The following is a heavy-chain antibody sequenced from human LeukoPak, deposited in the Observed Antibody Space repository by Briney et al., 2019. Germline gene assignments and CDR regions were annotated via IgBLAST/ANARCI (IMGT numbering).Heavy chain of an antibody. CDR3: ASGGIAVAGTYY. D-gene: IGHD6-19*01. CDR2: ISSSSSYI. J-gene: IGHJ4*02. Sequence: GGSLRLSCAASGFTFSSYSMNWVRQAPGKGLEWVSSISSSSSYIYYADSVKGRFTISRDNAENSLYLQMNSLRAEDTAVYYCASGGIAVAGTYYWGQGTLVTVSS. CDR1: GFTFSSYS. V-gene: IGHV3-21*01.